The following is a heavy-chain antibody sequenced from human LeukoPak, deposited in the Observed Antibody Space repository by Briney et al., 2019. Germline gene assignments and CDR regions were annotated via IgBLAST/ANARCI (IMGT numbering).Heavy chain of an antibody. D-gene: IGHD1-1*01. V-gene: IGHV3-21*01. Sequence: GGSLRLSCAASGFTFSSYSMNWVRQAPGKGLEWVSSISSSSSYIYYANSVKGRFTISRDNAKNSLYLQMNSLRAEDTAVYYCARDSRTKRRYFDYWGQGTLVTVSS. CDR1: GFTFSSYS. CDR3: ARDSRTKRRYFDY. CDR2: ISSSSSYI. J-gene: IGHJ4*02.